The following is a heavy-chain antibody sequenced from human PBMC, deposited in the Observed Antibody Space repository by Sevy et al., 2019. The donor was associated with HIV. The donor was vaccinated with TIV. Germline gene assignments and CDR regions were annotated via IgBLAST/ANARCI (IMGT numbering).Heavy chain of an antibody. J-gene: IGHJ4*02. V-gene: IGHV1-24*01. CDR3: ATTKDYYDSSGYPIDY. CDR2: FDPEDGET. Sequence: ASVKVSCKVSGYTLTELSMHWVRQAPGKGLEWMGSFDPEDGETIYGQNFQGRVTMTEDRSTDTAYMELSSLRSEDTAVYYCATTKDYYDSSGYPIDYWGQGTLVTVSS. D-gene: IGHD3-22*01. CDR1: GYTLTELS.